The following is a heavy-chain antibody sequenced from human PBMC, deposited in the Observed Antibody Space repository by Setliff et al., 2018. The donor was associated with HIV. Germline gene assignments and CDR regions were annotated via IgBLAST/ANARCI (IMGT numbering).Heavy chain of an antibody. CDR3: ARAVVPTYYDVLTGYVYYMDV. V-gene: IGHV1-69*13. J-gene: IGHJ6*03. Sequence: SVQVSCKASGGRFSNYGISWVRQAPGQGLEWMGGIIPIFGTTNYAQMFQGRVTMTADESTSTAYTELSSLRSEDTAVYYCARAVVPTYYDVLTGYVYYMDVWGKGTTVTVSS. CDR2: IIPIFGTT. D-gene: IGHD3-9*01. CDR1: GGRFSNYG.